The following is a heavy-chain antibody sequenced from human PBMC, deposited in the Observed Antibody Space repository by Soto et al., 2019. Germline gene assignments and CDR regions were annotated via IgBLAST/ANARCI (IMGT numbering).Heavy chain of an antibody. D-gene: IGHD3-22*01. V-gene: IGHV3-23*01. CDR2: ISDSGHRT. Sequence: EVQLLQSGGGLIQPGGSLRLSCSASGFAFNTYAMNWVRQAPGKGLEWVAMISDSGHRTYYADSVNGRFTISRDNSKNSLSLQMSSLRAEDTAVYYCAKDPWSRSDSGSYEDEAFDIWGQGTVVTVSS. CDR3: AKDPWSRSDSGSYEDEAFDI. CDR1: GFAFNTYA. J-gene: IGHJ3*02.